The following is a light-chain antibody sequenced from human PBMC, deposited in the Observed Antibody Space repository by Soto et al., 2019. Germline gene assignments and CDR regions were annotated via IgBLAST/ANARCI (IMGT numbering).Light chain of an antibody. CDR2: DVT. J-gene: IGLJ1*01. V-gene: IGLV2-11*01. Sequence: QSALTQPPSASGSPGQSVTISCTGTSSDVGKYDYVSWFQHHPGKAPKLMIYDVTKRPSGVRDRFSASKSGNTASLTISGLQAEDEADYYCCSYAGSYTYVFGTGTKLTVL. CDR3: CSYAGSYTYV. CDR1: SSDVGKYDY.